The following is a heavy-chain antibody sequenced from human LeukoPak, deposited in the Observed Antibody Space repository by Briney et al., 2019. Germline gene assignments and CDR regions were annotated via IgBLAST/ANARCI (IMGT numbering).Heavy chain of an antibody. CDR3: ARAPPRYGSGSFHFDF. CDR1: GFTFSSYS. V-gene: IGHV3-21*01. CDR2: VSPSSSYI. Sequence: GGSLRLSCAASGFTFSSYSMNWVRQAPGKGLEWVASVSPSSSYIYYADSVKGRFTISRDNAKNSLYLQMHSLRDEDTAVYYCARAPPRYGSGSFHFDFWGQGTLVTVSS. J-gene: IGHJ4*02. D-gene: IGHD3-10*01.